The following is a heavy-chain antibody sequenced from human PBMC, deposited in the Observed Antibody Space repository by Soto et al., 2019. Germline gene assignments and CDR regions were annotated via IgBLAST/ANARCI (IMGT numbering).Heavy chain of an antibody. CDR1: GFTLSSYG. V-gene: IGHV3-30*02. D-gene: IGHD6-19*01. J-gene: IGHJ4*02. Sequence: PGGSLRLSCAASGFTLSSYGMHWVRQAPGKGLEWVAVIWYDGSNKYYADSVKGRFTISRDNSKNTLYLQMNSLRAEDTAVYYCAKDRPVAGTSPNYFDYWGQGTLVTVSS. CDR2: IWYDGSNK. CDR3: AKDRPVAGTSPNYFDY.